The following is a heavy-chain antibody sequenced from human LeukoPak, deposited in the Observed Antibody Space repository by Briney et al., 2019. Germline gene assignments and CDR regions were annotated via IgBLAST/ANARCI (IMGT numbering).Heavy chain of an antibody. Sequence: SETLSLTCTVSGGSISSGDYYWSWIRQPPGKGLEWIGYIYYSGSTYYNPSLKSRVTISVDTSKNQFSLKLSSVTAADTAVYYCARDSRGYSYGYYFDYWGQGTLVTVSS. CDR2: IYYSGST. CDR3: ARDSRGYSYGYYFDY. J-gene: IGHJ4*02. V-gene: IGHV4-30-4*01. CDR1: GGSISSGDYY. D-gene: IGHD5-18*01.